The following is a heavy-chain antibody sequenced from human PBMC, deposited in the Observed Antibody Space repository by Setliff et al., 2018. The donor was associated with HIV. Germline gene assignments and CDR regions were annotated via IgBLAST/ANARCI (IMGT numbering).Heavy chain of an antibody. V-gene: IGHV3-7*01. CDR3: ARATQLRSGVVDPAAKYFYYYMDV. Sequence: GGSLRFSCAASGFTFSSYWMSWVRQAPGKGLEWVANIKQDGSEKYYVDSVRGRFTISRDNAKNSLYLQINSLRAEDTAVYYCARATQLRSGVVDPAAKYFYYYMDVWGKGTTVTVSS. D-gene: IGHD2-2*01. CDR2: IKQDGSEK. CDR1: GFTFSSYW. J-gene: IGHJ6*03.